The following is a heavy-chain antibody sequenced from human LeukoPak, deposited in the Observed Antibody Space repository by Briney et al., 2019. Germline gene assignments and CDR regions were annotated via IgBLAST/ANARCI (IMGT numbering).Heavy chain of an antibody. J-gene: IGHJ4*02. V-gene: IGHV3-48*02. CDR2: ISGSSSTI. CDR3: ARGRVHDY. CDR1: GFTISSYT. Sequence: GGSLRLSCAASGFTISSYTMNWVRQAPGKGLECVSYISGSSSTIYYADSVKGRFTISRDNAQNSLYLQMNSLRDEDTAVYYCARGRVHDYWGQGTLVTVST. D-gene: IGHD4/OR15-4a*01.